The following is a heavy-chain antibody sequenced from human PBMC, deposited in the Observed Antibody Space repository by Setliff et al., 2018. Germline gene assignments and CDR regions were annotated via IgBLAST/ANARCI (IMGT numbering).Heavy chain of an antibody. CDR1: GYSISNGFY. V-gene: IGHV4-38-2*02. Sequence: KTSETLSLTCAVSGYSISNGFYWGWIRQSPVKGLEWIGSLFDGGSAYYSPSLESRASISLDASKNQFALKLTSATAADTAVYYCARDPHYDPTYSLPGHAFDFWGQGIMVTVSS. J-gene: IGHJ3*01. D-gene: IGHD3-22*01. CDR2: LFDGGSA. CDR3: ARDPHYDPTYSLPGHAFDF.